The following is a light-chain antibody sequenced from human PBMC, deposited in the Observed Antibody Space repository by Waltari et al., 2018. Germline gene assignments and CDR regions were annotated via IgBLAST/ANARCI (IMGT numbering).Light chain of an antibody. J-gene: IGKJ1*01. CDR2: KAS. Sequence: DILMTQSPPTLSASMGDRVTITCRASRAVRTKLAWYQQKPGRAPKLLIYKASSLESGVPARFSGSGSGTEFTLTISTVQPEDFATYYCQEYVDDLWTFGQGTKVEIK. V-gene: IGKV1-5*03. CDR1: RAVRTK. CDR3: QEYVDDLWT.